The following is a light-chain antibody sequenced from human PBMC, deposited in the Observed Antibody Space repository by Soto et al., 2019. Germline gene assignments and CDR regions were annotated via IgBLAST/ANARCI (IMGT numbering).Light chain of an antibody. V-gene: IGKV4-1*01. CDR2: WAS. CDR3: QQYHSSRLT. Sequence: DIVMTQSPDSLSVSLGERATINCKSSQSVLYSSNNKNFLAWYQQKPGHPPKLLFYWASTRGSGVPDRFSGSGSGTDFTLTISSLQAEDVAVYYCQQYHSSRLTCGAGTKVDIK. CDR1: QSVLYSSNNKNF. J-gene: IGKJ4*01.